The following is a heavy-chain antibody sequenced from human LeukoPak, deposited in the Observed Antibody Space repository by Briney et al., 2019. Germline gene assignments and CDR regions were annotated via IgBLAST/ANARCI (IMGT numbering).Heavy chain of an antibody. J-gene: IGHJ4*02. CDR3: ARGAPVVPAAVDDFDY. V-gene: IGHV3-30*03. Sequence: GGSLRLSCAVSGFRFSAYGMHWVRQAPGKGLEWVAIISYDGTDKYYADSVKGRFTISRDNSKNTLYLKMNSLRAEDTAVYYCARGAPVVPAAVDDFDYWGQGTLVTVSS. CDR1: GFRFSAYG. CDR2: ISYDGTDK. D-gene: IGHD2-2*01.